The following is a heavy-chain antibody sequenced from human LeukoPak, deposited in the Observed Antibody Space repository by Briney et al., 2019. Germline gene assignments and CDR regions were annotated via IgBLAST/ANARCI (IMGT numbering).Heavy chain of an antibody. Sequence: SETPSLTCAVSDDSFSSHYWTWIRQPPGKGLEWIGYISYIGRTNYNPSLKSRVTISIDTSKNQFSLKLTSVTAADTAVYYCARDLVTVTKGFDIWGQGTMVSVSS. CDR1: DDSFSSHY. J-gene: IGHJ3*02. CDR3: ARDLVTVTKGFDI. D-gene: IGHD4-17*01. CDR2: ISYIGRT. V-gene: IGHV4-59*11.